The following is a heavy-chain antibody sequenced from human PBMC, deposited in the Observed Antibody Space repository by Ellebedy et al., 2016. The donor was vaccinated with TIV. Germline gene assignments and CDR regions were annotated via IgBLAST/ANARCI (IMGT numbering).Heavy chain of an antibody. J-gene: IGHJ4*02. V-gene: IGHV3-43*01. CDR2: ISWDGGST. CDR1: GFTFDDYT. CDR3: ASRGVAVQGADY. D-gene: IGHD3-10*01. Sequence: GESLKISCAASGFTFDDYTMHWVRQAPGKGLEWVSLISWDGGSTYYADSVKGRFTISRDNSKHSLYLQMNSLRAEDTAVYYCASRGVAVQGADYWGQGTLVAVSS.